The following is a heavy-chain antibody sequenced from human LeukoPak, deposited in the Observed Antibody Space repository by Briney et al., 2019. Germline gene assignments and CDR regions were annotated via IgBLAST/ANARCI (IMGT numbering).Heavy chain of an antibody. D-gene: IGHD3-10*01. CDR2: INPNSGGT. J-gene: IGHJ4*02. CDR1: GYTFTGYY. CDR3: ARAGDYYGSGSYYPLDY. Sequence: ASVKVSCKASGYTFTGYYMHWVRQAPGQGLEWMGWINPNSGGTNYAQKFQGRVTMTRDTSISTACMELSRLRSDDTAVYYCARAGDYYGSGSYYPLDYWGQGTLVTVSS. V-gene: IGHV1-2*02.